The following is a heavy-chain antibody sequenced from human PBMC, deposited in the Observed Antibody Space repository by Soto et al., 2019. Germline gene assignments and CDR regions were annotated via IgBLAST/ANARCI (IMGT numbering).Heavy chain of an antibody. D-gene: IGHD6-19*01. Sequence: QPGGSLRLSCAASGFTFSSYGMHWVRQAPGKGLEWVAVIWYDGSNKYYAESVKGRFTISRDNSKNTLYLQMNSLRAEDTTVYYCARDSRAVAGRGGYFDYWGQGTLVTVSS. CDR2: IWYDGSNK. J-gene: IGHJ4*02. CDR3: ARDSRAVAGRGGYFDY. V-gene: IGHV3-33*01. CDR1: GFTFSSYG.